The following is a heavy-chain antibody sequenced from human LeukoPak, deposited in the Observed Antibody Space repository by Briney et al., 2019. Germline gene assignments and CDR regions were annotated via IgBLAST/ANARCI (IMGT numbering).Heavy chain of an antibody. Sequence: ASVKVSCKTSGYTFTNYDINWVRQATGQGLEWMGWMNPNSGNTGYAQKFQGRVTMTRNTSISTAYMELSSLRSEDTAVYYCARGLRIAVAGTPPKYWGQGTLVTVSS. CDR2: MNPNSGNT. CDR1: GYTFTNYD. CDR3: ARGLRIAVAGTPPKY. V-gene: IGHV1-8*02. D-gene: IGHD6-19*01. J-gene: IGHJ4*02.